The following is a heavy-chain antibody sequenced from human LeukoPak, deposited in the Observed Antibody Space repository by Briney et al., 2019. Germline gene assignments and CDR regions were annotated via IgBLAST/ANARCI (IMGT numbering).Heavy chain of an antibody. CDR2: VYYSGNT. CDR3: ARVCTSWSFDY. J-gene: IGHJ4*02. D-gene: IGHD2-8*01. V-gene: IGHV4-59*01. Sequence: PSETLSLTCSVSGVSISNYYWTWIRQPPGKGLEWVGYVYYSGNTNYNPSLKSRVTISVDTSKKQLSLRLTSVTAADTAVYYCARVCTSWSFDYWGQGTLVTVSS. CDR1: GVSISNYY.